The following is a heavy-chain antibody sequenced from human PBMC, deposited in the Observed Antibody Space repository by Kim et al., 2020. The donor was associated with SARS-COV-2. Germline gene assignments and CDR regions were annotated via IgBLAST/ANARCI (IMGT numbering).Heavy chain of an antibody. D-gene: IGHD6-6*01. CDR3: ARISIADYYYYYMDV. Sequence: GGSLRLSCAASGFTVSSNYMSWVRQAPGKGLEWVSVIYSGGSTYYADSVKGRFTISRDNSKNTLYLQMNSLRAEDTAVYYCARISIADYYYYYMDVWGKGTTVTVSS. CDR1: GFTVSSNY. J-gene: IGHJ6*03. V-gene: IGHV3-53*01. CDR2: IYSGGST.